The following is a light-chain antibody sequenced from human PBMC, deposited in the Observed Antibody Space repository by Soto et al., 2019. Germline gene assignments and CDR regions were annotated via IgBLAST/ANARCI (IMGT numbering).Light chain of an antibody. CDR1: QSVSSNY. J-gene: IGKJ1*01. CDR2: GAS. Sequence: EIVLTQSPGTLSSSPGERITLSCRASQSVSSNYLAWYQQKPGQAPRLLIYGASSRATGIPDRFTGSGSGRDFTLTISRLEPEDFAVYYCQQYGSSPRTFGQGTKVDIK. CDR3: QQYGSSPRT. V-gene: IGKV3-20*01.